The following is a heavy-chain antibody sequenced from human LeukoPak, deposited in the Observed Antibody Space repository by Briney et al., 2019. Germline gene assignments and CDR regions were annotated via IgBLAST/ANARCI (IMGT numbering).Heavy chain of an antibody. D-gene: IGHD1-26*01. CDR2: ISGSGGST. V-gene: IGHV3-23*01. CDR1: GFSFSSYA. Sequence: GGSLRLSCAASGFSFSSYAMSWVRQAPGKGLEWVAHISGSGGSTYYADSVKGRFTISRDNSKNTLNLQMNSLRAEDTAVYYCAKRVGPTGQRDPLLDYWGQGTLVIVSS. J-gene: IGHJ4*02. CDR3: AKRVGPTGQRDPLLDY.